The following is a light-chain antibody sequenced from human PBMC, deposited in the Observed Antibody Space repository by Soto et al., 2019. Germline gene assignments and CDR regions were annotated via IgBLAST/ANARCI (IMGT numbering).Light chain of an antibody. Sequence: EIVLTQSPGTLSLSPGERATLSCTASQSVTSSCLAWYQRKPGQSPRLLIHTTSIRATDIPDRFSGSGSGTDFTLTISRLEPDDFAVYYCQQCGGAPLFSFGPGTRVDI. CDR2: TTS. V-gene: IGKV3-20*01. CDR1: QSVTSSC. CDR3: QQCGGAPLFS. J-gene: IGKJ3*01.